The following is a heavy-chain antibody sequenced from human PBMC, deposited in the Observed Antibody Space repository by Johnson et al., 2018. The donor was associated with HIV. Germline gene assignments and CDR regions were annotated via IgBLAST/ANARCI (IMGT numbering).Heavy chain of an antibody. D-gene: IGHD3-3*01. CDR1: GFTFDDYG. CDR3: AKGLAAFFAFDI. CDR2: IKWSGGST. Sequence: VQLVESGGGVVRPGGSLRLSCAVSGFTFDDYGMSWVRQGPGKRLEWVSGIKWSGGSTGYADSVKARFMISRDNAKNSLYLQMNSLRVEDTAVYYCAKGLAAFFAFDIWGPGTMVTVSS. V-gene: IGHV3-20*04. J-gene: IGHJ3*02.